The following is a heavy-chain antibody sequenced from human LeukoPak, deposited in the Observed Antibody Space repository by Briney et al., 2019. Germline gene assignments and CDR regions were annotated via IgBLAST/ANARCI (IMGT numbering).Heavy chain of an antibody. D-gene: IGHD1-14*01. CDR1: GFTFSSYA. CDR2: ISNSDYST. Sequence: GGSLRLSCAASGFTFSSYAMSWVRQAPGKVLEWVSTISNSDYSTYYADSVKGRFTISRANSENTLYLQMNNLRAEDTAVYYCAKATGYLLWGQGTLVTVSS. CDR3: AKATGYLL. V-gene: IGHV3-23*01. J-gene: IGHJ4*02.